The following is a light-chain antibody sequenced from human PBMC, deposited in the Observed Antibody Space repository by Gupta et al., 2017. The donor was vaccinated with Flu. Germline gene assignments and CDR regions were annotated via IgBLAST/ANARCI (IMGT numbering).Light chain of an antibody. V-gene: IGKV1-39*01. Sequence: DIQMTQSPSSLSASVGDRATITCRASQSISTYLNWYQQKPGKAPKLLIYAASSLQSGVPSRFSGSGSGTDFILTISSLQPEDFATYYCQQSYSTPRTFGQGTXVEIK. J-gene: IGKJ1*01. CDR2: AAS. CDR3: QQSYSTPRT. CDR1: QSISTY.